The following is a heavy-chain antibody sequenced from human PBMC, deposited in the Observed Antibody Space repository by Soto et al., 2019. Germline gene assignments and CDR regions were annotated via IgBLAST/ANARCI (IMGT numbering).Heavy chain of an antibody. D-gene: IGHD2-15*01. CDR2: FDPEDGET. CDR3: ARLRYPIYYMDV. Sequence: GASVKVSCKVSGYSLTELSMHWVRQAPGKGLEWMGGFDPEDGETIYAQKFQGRVTMTEDTSTDTAYMELSSLKASDTAMYYCARLRYPIYYMDVWGKGTTVTVSS. J-gene: IGHJ6*03. CDR1: GYSLTELS. V-gene: IGHV1-24*01.